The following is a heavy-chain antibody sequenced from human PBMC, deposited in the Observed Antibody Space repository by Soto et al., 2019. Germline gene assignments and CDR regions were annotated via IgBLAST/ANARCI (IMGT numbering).Heavy chain of an antibody. V-gene: IGHV1-46*03. Sequence: QVQLVQSGAEVKKPGASVKVSCKASGYTFTSYYMHWVRQAPGQGLEWMGIINPSGGSTSYAQKYQGRGTMTRDTSTTTVYMELSSLRSEDTAVYYCARGHGDYYYYMAVWGKGTTVTVSS. CDR1: GYTFTSYY. J-gene: IGHJ6*03. CDR3: ARGHGDYYYYMAV. CDR2: INPSGGST. D-gene: IGHD4-17*01.